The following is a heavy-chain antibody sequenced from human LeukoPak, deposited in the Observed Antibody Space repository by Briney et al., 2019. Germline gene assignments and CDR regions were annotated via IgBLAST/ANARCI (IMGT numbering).Heavy chain of an antibody. V-gene: IGHV3-23*01. CDR3: AKWGYCSGGSCYSDY. J-gene: IGHJ4*02. Sequence: GGSLRLSCAASGFTFSSYAMSWVRQAPGKGLEWVSAISGSGGSTYYAGSVKGRFTISRDNSKNTLYLQMNSLRAEDTAVYYCAKWGYCSGGSCYSDYWGQGTLVTVSS. CDR2: ISGSGGST. CDR1: GFTFSSYA. D-gene: IGHD2-15*01.